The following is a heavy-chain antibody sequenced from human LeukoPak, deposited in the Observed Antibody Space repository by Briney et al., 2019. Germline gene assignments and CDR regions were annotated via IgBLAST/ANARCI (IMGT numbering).Heavy chain of an antibody. V-gene: IGHV4-4*07. Sequence: SETLSLTCTVSAGSISSYYWSWIRQPAGKGLEWIGRIYTSGSTTYNPSLKSRVTMSVDTSKNQFSLKLSSVTAADTAVYYCARATYYYGSGSYFDYWGQGTLVTVSS. CDR2: IYTSGST. CDR3: ARATYYYGSGSYFDY. D-gene: IGHD3-10*01. J-gene: IGHJ4*02. CDR1: AGSISSYY.